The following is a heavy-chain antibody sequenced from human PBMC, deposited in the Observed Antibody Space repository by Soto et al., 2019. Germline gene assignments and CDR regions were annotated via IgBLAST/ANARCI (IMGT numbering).Heavy chain of an antibody. J-gene: IGHJ4*02. CDR3: ARASVVLPYHY. Sequence: QVQLQQWGAGLLKPSETLSLTCAVYGGSFSGYYWSWIRQPPGKGLEWIGEINHSGSTNYHPSLKRRVTISVDTSKNQFSLKLSSVTAADTAVYYCARASVVLPYHYWGQGTLVTVSS. CDR1: GGSFSGYY. D-gene: IGHD2-21*01. CDR2: INHSGST. V-gene: IGHV4-34*01.